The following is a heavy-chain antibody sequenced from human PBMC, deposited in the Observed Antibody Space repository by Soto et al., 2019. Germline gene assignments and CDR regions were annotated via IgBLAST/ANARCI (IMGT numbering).Heavy chain of an antibody. CDR1: GFTFSSYA. CDR3: AKDHGYAGGWHTPYYFDS. Sequence: LRLSCAASGFTFSSYAMSWVRQAPGKGLEWVSSISAGGDSTYYADSVKGRFTITRDNSENTLYLQMNSLRAADTAVYYCAKDHGYAGGWHTPYYFDSWGQGTLVTVSS. V-gene: IGHV3-23*01. CDR2: ISAGGDST. J-gene: IGHJ4*02. D-gene: IGHD6-19*01.